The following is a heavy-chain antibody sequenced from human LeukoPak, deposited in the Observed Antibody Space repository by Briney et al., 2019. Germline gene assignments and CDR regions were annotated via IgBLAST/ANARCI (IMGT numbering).Heavy chain of an antibody. D-gene: IGHD3-22*01. CDR3: ARDSSGYLVY. V-gene: IGHV4-39*02. CDR2: IYYSAST. J-gene: IGHJ4*02. CDR1: GGSISSSSYY. Sequence: SETLSLTCTVSGGSISSSSYYWGWIRQPPGKGLEWIGSIYYSASTYYNPSLKSRVTISVDTSKNQFSLKLSSVTAADTAVYYCARDSSGYLVYWGQGTLVTVSS.